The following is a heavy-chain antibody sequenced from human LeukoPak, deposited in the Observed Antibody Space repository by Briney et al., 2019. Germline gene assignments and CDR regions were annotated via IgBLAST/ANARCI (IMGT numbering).Heavy chain of an antibody. Sequence: GGSLRLSCATSGFTFSSYAMGWVRQAPGKGLEWVSGISSSDGSTYYADSVKGRFTISRDNSKNTLYLQMNSLRAEDTAVYYCAKVEESYYYDSSGYHFDYWGQGTLVTVSS. CDR1: GFTFSSYA. D-gene: IGHD3-22*01. CDR3: AKVEESYYYDSSGYHFDY. V-gene: IGHV3-23*01. CDR2: ISSSDGST. J-gene: IGHJ4*02.